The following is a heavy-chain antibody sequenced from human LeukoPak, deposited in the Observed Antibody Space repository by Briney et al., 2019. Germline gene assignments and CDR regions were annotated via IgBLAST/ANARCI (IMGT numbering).Heavy chain of an antibody. CDR3: ARQKQSHGNFDC. CDR1: GFTFSSYC. J-gene: IGHJ4*02. CDR2: ISSGGSYI. D-gene: IGHD1-26*01. Sequence: PGGSLRLSCAASGFTFSSYCMNWVRQAPGKGLEWVSSISSGGSYINYADPVKGRFTISRDNAKNSLYLQMNSLRADDTAVYYCARQKQSHGNFDCWGQGTLVTVSS. V-gene: IGHV3-21*01.